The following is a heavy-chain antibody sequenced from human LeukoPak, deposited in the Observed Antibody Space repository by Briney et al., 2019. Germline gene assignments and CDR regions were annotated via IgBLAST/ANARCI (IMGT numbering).Heavy chain of an antibody. CDR1: GGSFSGYY. V-gene: IGHV4-34*01. D-gene: IGHD2-2*01. J-gene: IGHJ6*02. Sequence: SETLSLTCAVYGGSFSGYYWSWIRQPPGKGLEWIGEINHSGSTNYNPSLKSRVTISVDTSKNQFSLKLSSVAAADTAVYYCARERCSSTSCYLSGGMDGWGQGTTVTVSS. CDR2: INHSGST. CDR3: ARERCSSTSCYLSGGMDG.